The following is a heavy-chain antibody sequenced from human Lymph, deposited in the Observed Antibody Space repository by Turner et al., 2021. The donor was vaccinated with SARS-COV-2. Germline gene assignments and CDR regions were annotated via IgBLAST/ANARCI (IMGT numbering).Heavy chain of an antibody. J-gene: IGHJ4*02. V-gene: IGHV4-39*01. CDR2: IYYSGSN. CDR3: ARLVRRAEYYFDY. D-gene: IGHD3-10*01. CDR1: GGSISSSSHY. Sequence: QLQLQESGPGLVKPSETLSLTCTVSGGSISSSSHYWGWIRQPPGRGLEWIGHIYYSGSNYYNPSLKSRVTISVDTSKNQFSLKLSSVTAADTAVYYCARLVRRAEYYFDYWGQGTQVTVSS.